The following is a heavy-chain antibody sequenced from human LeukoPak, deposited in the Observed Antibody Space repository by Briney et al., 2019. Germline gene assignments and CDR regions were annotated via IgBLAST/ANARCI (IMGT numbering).Heavy chain of an antibody. D-gene: IGHD2-8*01. CDR2: INLHTGGA. CDR1: GYTFTDYF. J-gene: IGHJ6*02. V-gene: IGHV1-2*04. Sequence: ASVKVSCKSSGYTFTDYFLHWVRQAPGQGLEWMGCINLHTGGAHYAQKFQYWVSLTRDTSIDTAFMELCSLRSDATAIYYCARDFLGRTNGGSNYFGMDVWGQGTTVTVYS. CDR3: ARDFLGRTNGGSNYFGMDV.